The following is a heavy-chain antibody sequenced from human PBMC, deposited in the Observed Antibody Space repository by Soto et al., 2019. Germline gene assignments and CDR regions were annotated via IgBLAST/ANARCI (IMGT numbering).Heavy chain of an antibody. J-gene: IGHJ4*02. V-gene: IGHV3-30-3*01. CDR3: ATDIEPPRLLNS. D-gene: IGHD5-12*01. CDR1: GFTFSGKS. CDR2: ISPDGSQI. Sequence: GGSLRLSCAASGFTFSGKSMHWVRQAPGKGLEWVALISPDGSQIFYADSVRGRFTISRDNSKNTAYLQMNSLRAEDTSLYLCATDIEPPRLLNSCGQATLVTLSS.